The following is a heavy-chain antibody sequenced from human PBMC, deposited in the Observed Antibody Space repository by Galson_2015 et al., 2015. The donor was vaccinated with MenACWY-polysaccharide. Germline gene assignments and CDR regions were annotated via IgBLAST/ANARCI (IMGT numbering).Heavy chain of an antibody. CDR1: GYSFAKYV. CDR2: INTGSGNT. Sequence: SVKVSCKASGYSFAKYVMYWLRQAPGRRLEYMGWINTGSGNTKVSQKFQDRVTITGDTSTNTVFLELRSLKSEDTAVYYCARDYAALSVVVLPGFYFDPWGQGTLVTVSS. V-gene: IGHV1-3*04. CDR3: ARDYAALSVVVLPGFYFDP. D-gene: IGHD2-2*01. J-gene: IGHJ5*02.